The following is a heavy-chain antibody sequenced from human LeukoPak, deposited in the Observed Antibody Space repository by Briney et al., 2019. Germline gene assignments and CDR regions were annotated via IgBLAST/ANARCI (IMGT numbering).Heavy chain of an antibody. CDR3: ARAGPRRDGYNGDY. D-gene: IGHD5-24*01. V-gene: IGHV4-61*01. Sequence: SETLSLTCTVSGDSISSDTYYWSWIRQHPGKDLEWIGYIYYSGSTYYNPSLKSRVTISGDTSKKQFSLKLSSVTAADTAVYYRARAGPRRDGYNGDYWGQGTLVTVSS. CDR1: GDSISSDTYY. CDR2: IYYSGST. J-gene: IGHJ4*02.